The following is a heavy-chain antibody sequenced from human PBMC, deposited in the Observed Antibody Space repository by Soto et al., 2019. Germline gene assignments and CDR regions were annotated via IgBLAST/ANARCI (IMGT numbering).Heavy chain of an antibody. V-gene: IGHV3-48*02. CDR2: ISSSSSTI. J-gene: IGHJ4*02. Sequence: GGSLRLSCAASGFTFSSYSMNWVRQAPGKGLEWVSYISSSSSTIYYADSVKGRFTISRDNAKNSLYLQMNSLRDEDTAVYYCARDTGYDFWSGRLSDFDYWGQGTLVTVSS. CDR3: ARDTGYDFWSGRLSDFDY. D-gene: IGHD3-3*01. CDR1: GFTFSSYS.